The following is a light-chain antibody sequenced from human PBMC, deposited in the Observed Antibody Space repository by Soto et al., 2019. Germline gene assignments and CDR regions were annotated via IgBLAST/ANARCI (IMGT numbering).Light chain of an antibody. Sequence: IVLTQSPGTLSLSPWERATLSCRASQSVSSSYLSWYQQKPGQTPRLLIYGVSRRATGIPDRFSGSGSGTDFTLTISRLEAEDFAVYYCQHYGSSWLTFGQGTKVDIK. J-gene: IGKJ1*01. CDR3: QHYGSSWLT. CDR1: QSVSSSY. CDR2: GVS. V-gene: IGKV3-20*01.